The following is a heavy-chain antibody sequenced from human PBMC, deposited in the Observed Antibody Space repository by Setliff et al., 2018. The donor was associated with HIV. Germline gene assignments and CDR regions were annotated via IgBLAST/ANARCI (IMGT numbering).Heavy chain of an antibody. CDR2: IAYSGST. V-gene: IGHV4-39*01. CDR1: GDSVSSSSYY. Sequence: SETLSLTCTVSGDSVSSSSYYWGWIRQPPGKGLEWVGTIAYSGSTYYNPSLKSRVTISVDTSKNQFSLKLTTMTAVDTAVYYCARGSSNTWYYYFDSWGQGTLVTVS. J-gene: IGHJ4*02. D-gene: IGHD6-13*01. CDR3: ARGSSNTWYYYFDS.